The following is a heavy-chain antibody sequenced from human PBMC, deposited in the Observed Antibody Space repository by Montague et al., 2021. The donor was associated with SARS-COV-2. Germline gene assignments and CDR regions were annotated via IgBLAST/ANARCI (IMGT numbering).Heavy chain of an antibody. CDR2: VNGDGMTT. V-gene: IGHV3-74*03. D-gene: IGHD1-1*01. CDR1: GFSFPTYW. CDR3: SRVLAPSTAPFDL. Sequence: SLRLSCAASGFSFPTYWMNRVRQFPGKGLVWVAAVNGDGMTTEYADFVRGRFTISRDNAKSVLFLQMDSLTVGDTALYFCSRVLAPSTAPFDLWGHGTVVTVGS. J-gene: IGHJ3*01.